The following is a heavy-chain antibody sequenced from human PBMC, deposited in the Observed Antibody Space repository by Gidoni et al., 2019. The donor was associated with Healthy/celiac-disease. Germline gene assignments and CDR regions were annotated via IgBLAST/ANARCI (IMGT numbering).Heavy chain of an antibody. Sequence: EVQLVESGGGLVKPGGSLRLSCAASGFPFSSYSMNWVRQAPGKGLEWVSSISSTSIYIYYADSVKGRFTISRDNAKNSLYLQMNSLRAEDTAVYYCARGNSGNYLFDYWGQGTLVTVSS. CDR3: ARGNSGNYLFDY. J-gene: IGHJ4*02. CDR1: GFPFSSYS. CDR2: ISSTSIYI. D-gene: IGHD1-26*01. V-gene: IGHV3-21*01.